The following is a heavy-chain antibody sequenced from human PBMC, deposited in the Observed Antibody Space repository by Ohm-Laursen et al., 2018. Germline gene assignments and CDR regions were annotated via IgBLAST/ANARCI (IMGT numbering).Heavy chain of an antibody. CDR1: GFTFSSYA. CDR3: ARDPYSSGWFDP. D-gene: IGHD6-25*01. J-gene: IGHJ5*02. V-gene: IGHV3-23*01. CDR2: ISGSGGST. Sequence: SLRLSCAASGFTFSSYAMSWVRQAPGKGLEWVSAISGSGGSTYYADSVKGRFTTSRDSSKNTLYLQMNSLRAEDTAVYYCARDPYSSGWFDPWGQGTLVTVSS.